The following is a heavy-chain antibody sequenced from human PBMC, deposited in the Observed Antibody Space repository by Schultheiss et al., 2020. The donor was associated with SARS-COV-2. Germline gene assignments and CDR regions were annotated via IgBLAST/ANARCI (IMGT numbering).Heavy chain of an antibody. V-gene: IGHV3-23*01. CDR2: IEGSGGTT. CDR1: GFTFSSCA. Sequence: GGSLRLSCAASGFTFSSCAMSWVRQAPGKGLEWVSTIEGSGGTTYYADSVKGRFTTSRDNSKNTLYLQMDNLRAEDTAVNYCAKEHSSSSLWYFDSWGQGTLVTVSS. D-gene: IGHD6-6*01. CDR3: AKEHSSSSLWYFDS. J-gene: IGHJ4*02.